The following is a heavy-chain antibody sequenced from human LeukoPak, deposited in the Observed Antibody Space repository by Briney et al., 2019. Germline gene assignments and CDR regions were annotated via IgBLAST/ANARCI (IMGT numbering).Heavy chain of an antibody. CDR3: AAFFGSGTYFIDY. V-gene: IGHV3-23*01. J-gene: IGHJ4*02. D-gene: IGHD3-10*01. Sequence: GGSPRLSCAASGFTFSNYVMTWVRQAPGKGLEWVSTISGSAETTYYADSVKGRFTISRDNSKNTLYLQMNSLKAEDTAVYYCAAFFGSGTYFIDYWGQGTLVSVSS. CDR1: GFTFSNYV. CDR2: ISGSAETT.